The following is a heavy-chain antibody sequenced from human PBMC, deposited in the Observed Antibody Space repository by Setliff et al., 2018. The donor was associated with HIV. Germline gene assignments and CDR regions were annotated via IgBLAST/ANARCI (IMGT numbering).Heavy chain of an antibody. D-gene: IGHD1-1*01. CDR2: ILPFFDTA. J-gene: IGHJ3*02. CDR3: ARVGPESLPYTWDDEADTFDI. Sequence: ASVKVSCKVSGGTFTRNCISWVRQAPGQGLEWMGGILPFFDTANYAQKFQGRVTITADESTRTVHMELSSLTSEDTAVYYCARVGPESLPYTWDDEADTFDIWGQGTMVTVSS. V-gene: IGHV1-69*13. CDR1: GGTFTRNC.